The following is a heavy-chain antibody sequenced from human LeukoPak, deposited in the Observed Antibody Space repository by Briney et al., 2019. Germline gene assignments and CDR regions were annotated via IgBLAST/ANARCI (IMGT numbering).Heavy chain of an antibody. CDR2: IYHSGST. CDR1: GGSISSSNW. D-gene: IGHD4-17*01. V-gene: IGHV4-4*02. CDR3: ARASHDYGDYSHFDY. Sequence: PSGTLSLTCAVSGGSISSSNWWSWVRQPPGKGLEWIGEIYHSGSTNYNPSLKSRVTIAVDKSKNQFSLKLSSVTAADTAVYHCARASHDYGDYSHFDYWGQGTLVTVSS. J-gene: IGHJ4*02.